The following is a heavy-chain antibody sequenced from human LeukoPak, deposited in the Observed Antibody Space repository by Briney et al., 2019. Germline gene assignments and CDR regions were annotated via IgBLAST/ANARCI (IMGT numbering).Heavy chain of an antibody. V-gene: IGHV3-21*01. CDR1: GFTFDTYS. D-gene: IGHD1-26*01. CDR2: ISSRSTYI. Sequence: EGSLRLSCAASGFTFDTYSMDWVRQAPGKGLEWVSSISSRSTYIYYADSVKGRFTISRDNANNSLHLQMNSLRAEDTAVYYCARDKSGSYDRYMDVWGTGTTVTVSS. CDR3: ARDKSGSYDRYMDV. J-gene: IGHJ6*03.